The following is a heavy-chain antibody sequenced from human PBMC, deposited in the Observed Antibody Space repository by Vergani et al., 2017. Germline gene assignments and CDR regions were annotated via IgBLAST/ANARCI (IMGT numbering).Heavy chain of an antibody. Sequence: EVELVQSGPEMRKPGESLKISCKGSEYSFGNYWLGWLRQMPGKGLEWLGIIYPADSDTRYSPSFQGQVTISADKSISTAFLQWDSLKASDTALYYCARHTTYTDSWGQGTLVTVSS. CDR2: IYPADSDT. CDR1: EYSFGNYW. V-gene: IGHV5-51*01. D-gene: IGHD1-1*01. J-gene: IGHJ4*02. CDR3: ARHTTYTDS.